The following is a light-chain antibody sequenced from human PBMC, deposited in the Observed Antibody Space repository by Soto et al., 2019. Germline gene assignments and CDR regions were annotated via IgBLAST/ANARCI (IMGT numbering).Light chain of an antibody. V-gene: IGKV3-11*01. CDR2: DAS. CDR3: QQYGSSGT. J-gene: IGKJ1*01. CDR1: QSVSSH. Sequence: TVLTQSPATLSLSPVGRARPCCRASQSVSSHLAWYQQKPGQAPRLLIYDASNRATGIPARFSGSGSGTDFTLTISRLETEDFAVYYCQQYGSSGTFGQGTKVDIK.